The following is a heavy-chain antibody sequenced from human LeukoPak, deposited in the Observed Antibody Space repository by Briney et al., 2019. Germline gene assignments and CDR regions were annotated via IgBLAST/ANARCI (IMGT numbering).Heavy chain of an antibody. CDR2: INHSEST. D-gene: IGHD6-13*01. J-gene: IGHJ4*02. CDR1: GGSFSGYY. Sequence: SETLSLACAVYGGSFSGYYWSWIRQPPGKGLEWIGEINHSESTNYNPSLKSRVTISVDTSKNQFSLKLSSVTAADTAVYYCARVRYSSSWYNPPHFDYWGQGTLVTVSS. V-gene: IGHV4-34*01. CDR3: ARVRYSSSWYNPPHFDY.